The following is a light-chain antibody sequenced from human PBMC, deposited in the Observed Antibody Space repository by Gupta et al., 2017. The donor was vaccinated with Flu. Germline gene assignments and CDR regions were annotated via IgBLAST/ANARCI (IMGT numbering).Light chain of an antibody. J-gene: IGLJ3*02. Sequence: QSALTQPASVSGSPGQSITIPCTGTSSDVGGYNYVSCYQQHPGKAPKLMIYEVSNRPSGVSNRFAGSKSGNTASLTISGLQAEDEADYYCSSYTTSSPNWVFGGGTKLTVL. CDR1: SSDVGGYNY. V-gene: IGLV2-14*01. CDR2: EVS. CDR3: SSYTTSSPNWV.